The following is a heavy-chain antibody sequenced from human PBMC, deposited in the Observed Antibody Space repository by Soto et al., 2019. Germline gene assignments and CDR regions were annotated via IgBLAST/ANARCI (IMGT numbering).Heavy chain of an antibody. Sequence: QVQLVQSGAEVKKPGASVKVSCKASGYTFTSYYMHWVRQPPGQGLEWKGIINPSGGSTSYAQKFQGRVTMTRDKSTSTVYMELSSLRSEDTAVYYCARDLTGGYGVTSPDYWGQGTLVTVSS. J-gene: IGHJ4*02. D-gene: IGHD4-17*01. CDR3: ARDLTGGYGVTSPDY. V-gene: IGHV1-46*01. CDR1: GYTFTSYY. CDR2: INPSGGST.